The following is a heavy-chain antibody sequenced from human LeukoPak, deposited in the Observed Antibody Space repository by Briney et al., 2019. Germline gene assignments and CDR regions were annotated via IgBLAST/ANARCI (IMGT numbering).Heavy chain of an antibody. CDR2: INWNGGST. CDR3: ARPYDILTGYYFDY. V-gene: IGHV3-20*04. D-gene: IGHD3-9*01. CDR1: GFTFDDYG. Sequence: GGSLRLSCAASGFTFDDYGMSSVRQAPGKGLEWVSGINWNGGSTGYADSVKGRFTISRDNAKNSLYLQMNSLRAEDTALYYCARPYDILTGYYFDYWGQGTLVTVSS. J-gene: IGHJ4*02.